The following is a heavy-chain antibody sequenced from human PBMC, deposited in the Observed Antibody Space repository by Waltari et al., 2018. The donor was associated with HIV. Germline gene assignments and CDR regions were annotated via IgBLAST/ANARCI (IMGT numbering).Heavy chain of an antibody. CDR2: IKEDGSEK. D-gene: IGHD3-16*01. V-gene: IGHV3-7*01. CDR1: GFPLSGYW. CDR3: ARDLWGSYFAFDQ. J-gene: IGHJ4*02. Sequence: EVQVVESGGGLVQPGGSLRLSCAASGFPLSGYWMNWVRQAPGKGLEWVANIKEDGSEKNYVDSVKGRFTVSRDNAKNSLYLQMNSLRAEDTAVYYCARDLWGSYFAFDQWGQGTLVTVSS.